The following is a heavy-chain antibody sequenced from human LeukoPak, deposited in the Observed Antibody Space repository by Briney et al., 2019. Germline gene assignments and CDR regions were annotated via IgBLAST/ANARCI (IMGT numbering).Heavy chain of an antibody. CDR2: ISGYNGNT. V-gene: IGHV1-18*01. Sequence: ASVKVSCKASGYTFTNYGITWVRQAPGQGLEWMGWISGYNGNTNYAQKLQGRVTMTTDTSTSTAYMELRSLRSDDTAVYYCASWAHYYYDSSGYLNWGQGTLVTVSS. D-gene: IGHD3-22*01. CDR1: GYTFTNYG. CDR3: ASWAHYYYDSSGYLN. J-gene: IGHJ4*02.